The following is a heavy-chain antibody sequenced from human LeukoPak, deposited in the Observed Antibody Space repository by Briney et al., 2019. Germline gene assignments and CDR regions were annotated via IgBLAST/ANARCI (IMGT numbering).Heavy chain of an antibody. J-gene: IGHJ4*02. CDR2: ISSSRTT. Sequence: GGSLRLSCAASGFPFSSYSMNWVRQAPGEGLEWVSYISSSRTTSYADSVKGRFTISRDNAKNSLYLQMNSLRAEDTAVYYCARVSVISGWPADYWGQGTLVTVSS. V-gene: IGHV3-48*01. CDR1: GFPFSSYS. D-gene: IGHD6-19*01. CDR3: ARVSVISGWPADY.